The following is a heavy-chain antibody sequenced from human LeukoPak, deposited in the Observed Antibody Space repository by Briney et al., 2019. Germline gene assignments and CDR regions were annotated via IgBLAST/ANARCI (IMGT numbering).Heavy chain of an antibody. CDR1: GFTVSRNY. V-gene: IGHV3-53*01. J-gene: IGHJ3*02. Sequence: PAGSLTLSCAASGFTVSRNYMSWVRQAPGKGLEWVSVISSGGNTYYTDSVKGRFTISRDNSKNTLYLQMSSLRVEDTAVYYCAGNDRGAFDIWGHERIVTVSS. CDR3: AGNDRGAFDI. CDR2: ISSGGNT. D-gene: IGHD3-22*01.